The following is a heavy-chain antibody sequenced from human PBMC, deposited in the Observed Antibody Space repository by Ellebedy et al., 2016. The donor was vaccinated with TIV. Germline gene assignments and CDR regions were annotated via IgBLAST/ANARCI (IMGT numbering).Heavy chain of an antibody. Sequence: PGGSLRLSCAASGFTFSDHYMDWVRQAPGKGLEWVGRIRNKVNSYTTEYAASVKGRFTISRDDSKNSLYLQMNSLKTEGTAVYYCARGGSYVAFDIWGQGTMVTVSS. J-gene: IGHJ3*02. CDR3: ARGGSYVAFDI. V-gene: IGHV3-72*01. CDR2: IRNKVNSYTT. CDR1: GFTFSDHY. D-gene: IGHD1-26*01.